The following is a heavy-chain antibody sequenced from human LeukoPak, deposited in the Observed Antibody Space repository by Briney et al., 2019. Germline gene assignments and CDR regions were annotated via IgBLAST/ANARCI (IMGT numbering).Heavy chain of an antibody. CDR1: GFTFSSYG. CDR3: AREELGSSLGFDP. D-gene: IGHD3-16*01. CDR2: ISYDGSNK. J-gene: IGHJ5*02. V-gene: IGHV3-30*03. Sequence: GRSLRLSCAASGFTFSSYGMHWVRQAPGKGLEWVAVISYDGSNKYYADSVKGRFTISRDNSKNTLYLQMNSLRVEDTAVYYCAREELGSSLGFDPWGQGTLVTVSS.